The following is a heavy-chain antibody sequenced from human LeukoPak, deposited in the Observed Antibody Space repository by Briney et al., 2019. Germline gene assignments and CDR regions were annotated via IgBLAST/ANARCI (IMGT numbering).Heavy chain of an antibody. CDR1: GGSISSSGYY. CDR2: IYYSGST. D-gene: IGHD2-15*01. CDR3: ARQQSCSGGTCYFYFDS. J-gene: IGHJ4*02. Sequence: KPSETPSLTCTVPGGSISSSGYYWGWIRPPPGKGPGWIGRIYYSGSTYYNPSLKSRVTISLDTSQNQFSLKLSSVTAADTAVYYCARQQSCSGGTCYFYFDSWGQGTLVTVSS. V-gene: IGHV4-39*01.